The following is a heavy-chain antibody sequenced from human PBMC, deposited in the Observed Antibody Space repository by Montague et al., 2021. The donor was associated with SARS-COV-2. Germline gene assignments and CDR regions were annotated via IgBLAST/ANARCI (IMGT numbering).Heavy chain of an antibody. CDR3: ARYGNTMGGAFDI. CDR1: GGSISSGGYY. D-gene: IGHD3-16*01. CDR2: IYYSGST. V-gene: IGHV4-31*03. J-gene: IGHJ3*02. Sequence: TLSLTCTVSGGSISSGGYYWSWIRQPPGKGLEWIGYIYYSGSTYYNPSLKSRVTISVVTSKNQFSLKLSSVTAADTAVYYCARYGNTMGGAFDIWGQGTMVTVSS.